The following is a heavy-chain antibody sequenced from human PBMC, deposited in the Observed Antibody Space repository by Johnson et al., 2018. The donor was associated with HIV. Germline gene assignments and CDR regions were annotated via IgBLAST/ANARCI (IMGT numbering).Heavy chain of an antibody. CDR1: GFTFSSFG. Sequence: QVQLVESGGGVVQPGRSLRLSCAVSGFTFSSFGMHWVRQAPGKGLEWMAVISSAGTDKYYADSVKGRFTISRDNSKNTLYLQMNSLRVEDTAVYYCARDHSRDEAFDIWGQGTMVTVSS. CDR3: ARDHSRDEAFDI. CDR2: ISSAGTDK. J-gene: IGHJ3*02. V-gene: IGHV3-30*03. D-gene: IGHD5-24*01.